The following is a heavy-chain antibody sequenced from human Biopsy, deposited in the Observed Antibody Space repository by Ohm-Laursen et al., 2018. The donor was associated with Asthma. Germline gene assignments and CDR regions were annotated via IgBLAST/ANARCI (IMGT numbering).Heavy chain of an antibody. CDR3: ARGVVYGGDSYAEYFQH. D-gene: IGHD4-23*01. Sequence: TLSLTCTVSGDSISSYHWSWIRQPPGKGLEWIGYVFYGGATNYNPSLKNRVTISVDTSKNQFLLRLSSVTAADTAVYYCARGVVYGGDSYAEYFQHWGQGTLVTVSS. CDR2: VFYGGAT. CDR1: GDSISSYH. J-gene: IGHJ1*01. V-gene: IGHV4-59*01.